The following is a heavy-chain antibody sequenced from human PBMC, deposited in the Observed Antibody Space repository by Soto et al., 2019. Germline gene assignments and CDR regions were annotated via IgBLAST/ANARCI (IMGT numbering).Heavy chain of an antibody. CDR1: GFTLSSYW. CDR2: IREDGKEI. D-gene: IGHD3-10*01. Sequence: GGSLRLSCAASGFTLSSYWMAWVRQTPGKGLEFVANIREDGKEINYVDSVKGRFTISRDNAKNSLFLQMNSLRDDDTAVYYCGTDQWGGAFDIGGQGTVVTVSS. CDR3: GTDQWGGAFDI. V-gene: IGHV3-7*01. J-gene: IGHJ3*02.